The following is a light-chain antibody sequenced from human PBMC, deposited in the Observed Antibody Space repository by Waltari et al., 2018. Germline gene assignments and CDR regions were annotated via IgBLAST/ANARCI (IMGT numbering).Light chain of an antibody. Sequence: EIVMTQSPATLSVSPGERAHLSCRASQSVSSNLAWYQQKPGQAPRLLIYGASTRATGIPARFSGSGSGTEFTLTISSLQSEDFAVYYCQQYNNWLTFGGGTKVEIK. J-gene: IGKJ4*01. CDR2: GAS. CDR1: QSVSSN. CDR3: QQYNNWLT. V-gene: IGKV3-15*01.